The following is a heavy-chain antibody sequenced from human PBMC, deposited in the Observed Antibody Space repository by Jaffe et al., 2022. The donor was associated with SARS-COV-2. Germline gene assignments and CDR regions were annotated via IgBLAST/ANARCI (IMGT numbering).Heavy chain of an antibody. V-gene: IGHV4-39*01. D-gene: IGHD6-19*01. J-gene: IGHJ4*02. Sequence: QLQLQESGPGLVKPSETLSLTCTVSGGSISSSSYYWGWIRQPPGKGLEWIGSIYYSGSTYYNPSLKSRVTISVDTSKNQFSLKLSSVTAADTAVYYCARLSGWYLIDYWGQGTLVTVSS. CDR2: IYYSGST. CDR1: GGSISSSSYY. CDR3: ARLSGWYLIDY.